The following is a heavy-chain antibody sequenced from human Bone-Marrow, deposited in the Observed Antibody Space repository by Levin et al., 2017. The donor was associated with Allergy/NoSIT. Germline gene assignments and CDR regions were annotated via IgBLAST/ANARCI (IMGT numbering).Heavy chain of an antibody. J-gene: IGHJ4*02. CDR1: GGSISSSNW. CDR3: AREGGAGTYKGFDY. V-gene: IGHV4-4*02. Sequence: SQTLSLTCAVSGGSISSSNWWIWVRQPPGKGLEWIGEIYHSGSTNYNPSLKSRVTMSVDKSKNQFSLKLSSVTAADTAVYYCAREGGAGTYKGFDYWGQGTLVTVS. D-gene: IGHD3-10*01. CDR2: IYHSGST.